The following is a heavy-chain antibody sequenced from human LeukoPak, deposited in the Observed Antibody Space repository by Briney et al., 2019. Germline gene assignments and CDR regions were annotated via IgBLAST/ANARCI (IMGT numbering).Heavy chain of an antibody. CDR3: ARESGNGYSSGWYPYYYYGMNV. CDR1: GFTFSSYA. V-gene: IGHV3-30-3*01. Sequence: GGSLRPSCAASGFTFSSYAMHWVRQAPGKGLEWVAVISYDGSNKYYADSVKGRFTISRDNSKNTLYLQMNSLRAEDTAVYYCARESGNGYSSGWYPYYYYGMNVWGQGTTVTVSS. J-gene: IGHJ6*02. D-gene: IGHD6-19*01. CDR2: ISYDGSNK.